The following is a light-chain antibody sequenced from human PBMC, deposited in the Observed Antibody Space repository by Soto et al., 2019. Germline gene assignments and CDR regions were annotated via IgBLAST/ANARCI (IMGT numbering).Light chain of an antibody. CDR3: QQHGNWPPIT. CDR2: DAS. V-gene: IGKV3-11*01. Sequence: EIVVTQSPATLSLSPGERATLSCRASQSVSNYLSWYQQKPGQAPRLLIFDASNRAAGIPARFSGSGSGTDFTLTISSLEPEDFALYYCQQHGNWPPITFGQGTRLEIK. CDR1: QSVSNY. J-gene: IGKJ5*01.